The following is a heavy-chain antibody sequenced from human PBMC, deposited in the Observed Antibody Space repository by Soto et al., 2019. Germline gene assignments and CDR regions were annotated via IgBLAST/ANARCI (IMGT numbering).Heavy chain of an antibody. D-gene: IGHD6-13*01. J-gene: IGHJ5*02. CDR1: SYGFARYW. CDR3: ARQYSSIWPPKSFNL. Sequence: VVSLKNSCLSCSYGFARYWLGWVPQRPRKGLEWMGIIYPGDSDTRYSPSFQGQVTISADKSISTAYLQWSSLKASDTAMYYCARQYSSIWPPKSFNLWAQGTLVSV. CDR2: IYPGDSDT. V-gene: IGHV5-51*01.